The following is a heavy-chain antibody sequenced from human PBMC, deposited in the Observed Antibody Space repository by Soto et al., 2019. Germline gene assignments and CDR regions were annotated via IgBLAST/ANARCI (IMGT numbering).Heavy chain of an antibody. CDR2: IYYSGST. D-gene: IGHD3-9*01. Sequence: PSETLSLTCAVSGGSISSSKWWSWVRQPPGKGLEWIGSIYYSGSTYYNPSLKSRVTISVDTSKNQFSLKLSSVTAADTAVYYCARLSRYFDSESDYWGQGTLVTVS. CDR3: ARLSRYFDSESDY. J-gene: IGHJ4*02. CDR1: GGSISSSKW. V-gene: IGHV4-39*01.